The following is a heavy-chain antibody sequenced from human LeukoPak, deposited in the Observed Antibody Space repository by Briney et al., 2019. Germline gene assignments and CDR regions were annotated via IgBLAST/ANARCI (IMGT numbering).Heavy chain of an antibody. CDR3: ASKGPTVTTLGVRYYYYMDV. V-gene: IGHV1-69*13. CDR2: IIPIFGTA. Sequence: SVKVSCKASGYTFTNYYLHWVRQAPGQGLEWMGGIIPIFGTANYAQKFQGRVTITADESTSTAYMELSSLRSEDTAVYYCASKGPTVTTLGVRYYYYMDVWGKGTTVTVSS. CDR1: GYTFTNYY. J-gene: IGHJ6*03. D-gene: IGHD4-11*01.